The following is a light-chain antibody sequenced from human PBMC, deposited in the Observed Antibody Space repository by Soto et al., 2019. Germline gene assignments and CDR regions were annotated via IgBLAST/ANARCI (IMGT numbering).Light chain of an antibody. CDR2: AAS. CDR1: QGISSA. V-gene: IGKV1-12*01. CDR3: QQANSFPWT. Sequence: DIQMTQSPSSVSASVGDRVTITCRASQGISSALTWYQQKPGKAPKLLIYAASSLQSGVPSRFSGRGSGTDFTLTISSLQPEDCATYYCQQANSFPWTFGQGTKVEIK. J-gene: IGKJ1*01.